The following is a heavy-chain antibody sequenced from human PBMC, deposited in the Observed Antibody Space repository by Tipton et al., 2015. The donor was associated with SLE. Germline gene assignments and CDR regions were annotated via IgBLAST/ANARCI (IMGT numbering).Heavy chain of an antibody. CDR1: GFTFSSYG. CDR3: AREGSRAYYYDSSAPVGAFDI. V-gene: IGHV3-33*01. Sequence: SLRLSCAASGFTFSSYGMHWVRQAPGKGLEWVAVIWYDGSNKYYADSVKGRFTISRDNSKNTLYLQMNSLRAEDTAVYYCAREGSRAYYYDSSAPVGAFDIWGQGTMVTVSS. D-gene: IGHD3-22*01. J-gene: IGHJ3*02. CDR2: IWYDGSNK.